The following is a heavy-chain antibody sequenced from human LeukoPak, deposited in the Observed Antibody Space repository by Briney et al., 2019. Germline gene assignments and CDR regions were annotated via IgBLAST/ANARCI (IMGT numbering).Heavy chain of an antibody. J-gene: IGHJ4*02. D-gene: IGHD1-20*01. CDR1: GFTFSDYS. CDR2: IGLASGFV. V-gene: IGHV3-21*05. CDR3: ARDHNWAFDS. Sequence: GGSLRLSCAASGFTFSDYSMNWVRRAPGRGLEWIPYIGLASGFVSYADSVKGRFTISSDTARNSVYLQMNSLRAEDTAVYYCARDHNWAFDSWGQGTLVTVSS.